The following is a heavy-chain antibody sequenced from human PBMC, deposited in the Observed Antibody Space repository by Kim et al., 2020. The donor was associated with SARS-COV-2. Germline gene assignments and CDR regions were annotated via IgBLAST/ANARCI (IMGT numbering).Heavy chain of an antibody. CDR1: GFTFSSYA. V-gene: IGHV3-23*01. CDR3: AKENYDSSGYYFYYYYYGMDV. J-gene: IGHJ6*02. Sequence: GGSLRLSCAASGFTFSSYAMSWVRQAPGKGLEWVSAISGSGGSTYYADSVKGRFTISRDNSKNTLYLQMNSLRAEDTAVYYCAKENYDSSGYYFYYYYYGMDVWGQGTTVTVSS. D-gene: IGHD3-22*01. CDR2: ISGSGGST.